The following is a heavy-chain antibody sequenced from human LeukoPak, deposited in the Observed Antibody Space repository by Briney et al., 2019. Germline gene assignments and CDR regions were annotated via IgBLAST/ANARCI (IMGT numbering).Heavy chain of an antibody. CDR3: VSGYTSGY. J-gene: IGHJ1*01. Sequence: PGGSLRLSCAASGFTFRSYWMHWVRQAPGKGLEWVSRVIRDGSFTNYADSVKGRFTVSRDNAKNSVYLQMNSLRAEDTAIYYCVSGYTSGYWGQGTQVTVSS. CDR2: VIRDGSFT. V-gene: IGHV3-74*01. CDR1: GFTFRSYW. D-gene: IGHD6-19*01.